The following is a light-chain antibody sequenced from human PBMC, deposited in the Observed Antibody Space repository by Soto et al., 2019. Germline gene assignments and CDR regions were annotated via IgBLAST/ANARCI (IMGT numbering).Light chain of an antibody. CDR1: EGVSSTN. CDR3: LLYFSPDRYT. CDR2: GAS. J-gene: IGKJ2*01. V-gene: IGKV3-20*01. Sequence: EIVLTQSPDTLSLSPGERATLSCRASEGVSSTNLAWYQHKPGQAPRLLIYGASSRATGIPDRFSASGSGTDFILTIRRLDPEDFAMYYCLLYFSPDRYTFGPGTKVQIK.